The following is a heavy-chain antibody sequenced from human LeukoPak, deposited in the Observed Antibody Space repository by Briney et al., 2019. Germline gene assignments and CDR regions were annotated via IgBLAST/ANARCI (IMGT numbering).Heavy chain of an antibody. Sequence: EASVKVSCKASGYTFTSYYMHWVRQAPRQGLEWMGVINPSGGSTSYAQKFQGRVTMTRDMSTSTVYMELSSLRSEDTAVYYCARDNSVGDTAWWFDPWGQGTLVTVSS. D-gene: IGHD1-26*01. V-gene: IGHV1-46*01. J-gene: IGHJ5*02. CDR2: INPSGGST. CDR3: ARDNSVGDTAWWFDP. CDR1: GYTFTSYY.